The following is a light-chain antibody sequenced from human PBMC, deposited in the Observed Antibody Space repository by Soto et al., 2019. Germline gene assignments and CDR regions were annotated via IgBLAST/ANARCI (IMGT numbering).Light chain of an antibody. CDR1: QSVRSSY. Sequence: EIGLAQCPGSLSLSPGERDTLSCSASQSVRSSYLVWHQQKPGQAPRLLISAASRRATGIPDRFSGSGSGTDFTLTIRRLEPEDFAVYYCQKYGSSGTFGQGTKVDIK. CDR2: AAS. V-gene: IGKV3-20*01. CDR3: QKYGSSGT. J-gene: IGKJ1*01.